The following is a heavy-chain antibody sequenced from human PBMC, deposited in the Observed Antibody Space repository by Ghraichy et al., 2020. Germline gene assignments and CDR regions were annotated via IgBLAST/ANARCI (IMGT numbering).Heavy chain of an antibody. D-gene: IGHD5-12*01. CDR1: GYSISSGYY. CDR3: AGYSGYDFNLSP. J-gene: IGHJ5*02. Sequence: SETLSLTCAVSGYSISSGYYWGWIRQPPGKGLEWIGSIYHSGSTYYNPSLKSRVTISVDTSKNQFSLKLSSVTAADTAVYYCAGYSGYDFNLSPWGQGTLVTVSS. CDR2: IYHSGST. V-gene: IGHV4-38-2*01.